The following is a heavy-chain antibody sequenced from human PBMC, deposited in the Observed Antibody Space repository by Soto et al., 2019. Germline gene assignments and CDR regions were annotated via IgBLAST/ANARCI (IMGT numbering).Heavy chain of an antibody. V-gene: IGHV4-59*01. J-gene: IGHJ4*02. D-gene: IGHD2-21*02. CDR2: IYYSGST. CDR3: ARGQYGGNSGKDY. CDR1: GGSISSYY. Sequence: KPSETLSLTCTVSGGSISSYYWSWIRQPPGKGLEWIGYIYYSGSTNYNPSLKSRVTISVDTSKNQFSLKLSSVTAADTAVYYCARGQYGGNSGKDYWGQGTLVTVS.